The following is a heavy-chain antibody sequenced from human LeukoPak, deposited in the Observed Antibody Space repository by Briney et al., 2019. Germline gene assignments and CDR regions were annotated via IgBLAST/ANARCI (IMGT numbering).Heavy chain of an antibody. J-gene: IGHJ6*03. CDR2: INPNSGGT. V-gene: IGHV1-2*02. CDR1: GYTFTGYY. Sequence: GASVKVSCKASGYTFTGYYMHWVRQAPGQGLEWMGWINPNSGGTNYAQKFQGRVTMTRDTSISTAYMELSRLRSDDTAVYYCARGRTTEYYYYYYMDVWGKGTTVTVSS. CDR3: ARGRTTEYYYYYYMDV. D-gene: IGHD1-7*01.